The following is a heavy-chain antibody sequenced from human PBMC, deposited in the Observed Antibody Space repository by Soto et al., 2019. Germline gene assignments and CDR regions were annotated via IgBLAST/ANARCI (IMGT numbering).Heavy chain of an antibody. Sequence: ASVKVSCKASGYTFTGYYMHWVRQAPGQGLEWMGWINPNSGGTNYAQKFQGRVTMTRDTSISTAYMELSRLRSDDTAVYYCARGGYYDSSGYFTLPHFGMYVWGQGTTVTVSS. CDR1: GYTFTGYY. J-gene: IGHJ6*02. CDR3: ARGGYYDSSGYFTLPHFGMYV. V-gene: IGHV1-2*02. CDR2: INPNSGGT. D-gene: IGHD3-22*01.